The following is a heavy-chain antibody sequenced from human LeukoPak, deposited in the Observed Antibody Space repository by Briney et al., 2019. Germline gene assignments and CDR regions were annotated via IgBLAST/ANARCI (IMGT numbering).Heavy chain of an antibody. CDR3: ARDLIFASGSNWFDL. Sequence: GASVKVSCKASGYTFTGYYMHWVRQAPGQGLEWKGRINPNSGGTNYAQKFQGRVTMTRDTSISTAYMELSRLRSDDTAVYYCARDLIFASGSNWFDLWGQGTLVTVSS. J-gene: IGHJ5*02. CDR2: INPNSGGT. V-gene: IGHV1-2*06. D-gene: IGHD3-22*01. CDR1: GYTFTGYY.